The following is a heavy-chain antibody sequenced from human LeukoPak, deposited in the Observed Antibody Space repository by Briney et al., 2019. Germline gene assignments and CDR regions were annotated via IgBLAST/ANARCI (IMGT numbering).Heavy chain of an antibody. Sequence: SQTLSLTSTVSGGSISSGGYYWSWIRQHPGKGLEWIGYIYYSGSTYYNPSLKSRVTISVDTSKNQFSLKLSSVTAADTAVYYCARGEGRTYYYDSSGYYYFDYWGQGTLVTVSS. D-gene: IGHD3-22*01. CDR1: GGSISSGGYY. J-gene: IGHJ4*02. V-gene: IGHV4-31*03. CDR3: ARGEGRTYYYDSSGYYYFDY. CDR2: IYYSGST.